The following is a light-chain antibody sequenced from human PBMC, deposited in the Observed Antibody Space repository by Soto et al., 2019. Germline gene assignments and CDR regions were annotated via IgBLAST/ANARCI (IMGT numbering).Light chain of an antibody. CDR3: AAWDDSLNVYVV. J-gene: IGLJ2*01. V-gene: IGLV1-44*01. CDR1: SSNIGSNT. CDR2: SNN. Sequence: QSVLTQPPSASGTPGQRVTISCSGSSSNIGSNTVNWYQQLPGTAPKLLIYSNNQRPSGVPDRFSGSKSGTSASLAISGLQSEDEADYYCAAWDDSLNVYVVFGGGIKLTVL.